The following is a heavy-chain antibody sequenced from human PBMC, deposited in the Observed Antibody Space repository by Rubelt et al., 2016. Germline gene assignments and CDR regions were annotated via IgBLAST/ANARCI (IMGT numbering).Heavy chain of an antibody. CDR2: INPSDGIT. J-gene: IGHJ4*02. CDR3: AREGYDCWSGSLDS. V-gene: IGHV1-46*01. Sequence: QVQLVQSGAEVKKPGASVILSCTTSGYTFTTYPIHWVRQAPGLGLEWMAMINPSDGITTYAHRFQGRVATTADTASRRVHLELSRLRSDDTAVYFCAREGYDCWSGSLDSWGQGTQVTVSS. D-gene: IGHD3-3*01. CDR1: GYTFTTYP.